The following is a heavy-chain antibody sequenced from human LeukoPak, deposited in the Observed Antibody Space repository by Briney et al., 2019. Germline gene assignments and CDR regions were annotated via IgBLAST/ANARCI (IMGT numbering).Heavy chain of an antibody. Sequence: GESLKISCKGSGYSFTSYWIGWVRQMPGKGLEWIGIIYPGDSDTRYTPSFQGQVTISADTSISTAYLQWASLTASGTAMNDRARHQAVVVPADYWGQGTLVTVSS. CDR1: GYSFTSYW. D-gene: IGHD2-2*01. CDR3: ARHQAVVVPADY. J-gene: IGHJ4*02. CDR2: IYPGDSDT. V-gene: IGHV5-51*01.